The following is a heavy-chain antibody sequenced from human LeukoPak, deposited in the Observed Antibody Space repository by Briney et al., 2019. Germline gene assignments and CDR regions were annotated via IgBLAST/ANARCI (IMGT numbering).Heavy chain of an antibody. J-gene: IGHJ2*01. CDR1: GGSISSYY. Sequence: SETLSLTCTDSGGSISSYYWSWIRQPPGKGLEWIGYIYYSGSTNYNPSLKSRVTISVDTSKNQFSLKLSSVTAADTAVYYCARSYGGPYWYFDLWGRGTLVTVSS. V-gene: IGHV4-59*01. D-gene: IGHD4-23*01. CDR3: ARSYGGPYWYFDL. CDR2: IYYSGST.